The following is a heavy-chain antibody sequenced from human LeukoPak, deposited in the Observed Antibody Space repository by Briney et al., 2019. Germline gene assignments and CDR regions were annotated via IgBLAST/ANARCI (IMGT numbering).Heavy chain of an antibody. J-gene: IGHJ4*02. CDR3: ARGVDAAMVVDY. Sequence: PGGSLRLSCVASGFTFSSSEMNWVRQAPGKGLEWVSCISSSGRTIYYADSAQGRFTISRDNAKNSLSLQMNSLRAEDTAVYYCARGVDAAMVVDYWGQGTLVTVSS. D-gene: IGHD5-18*01. CDR2: ISSSGRTI. CDR1: GFTFSSSE. V-gene: IGHV3-48*03.